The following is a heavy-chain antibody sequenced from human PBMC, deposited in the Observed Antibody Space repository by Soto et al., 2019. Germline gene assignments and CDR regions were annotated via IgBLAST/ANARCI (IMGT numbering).Heavy chain of an antibody. V-gene: IGHV3-30-3*01. CDR2: ISYDGSNK. CDR3: ARDGPTMIVGVQGGMDV. D-gene: IGHD3-22*01. Sequence: GSLRLSCAASGFTFSSYAMHWVRQAPGKGLEWVAVISYDGSNKYYADSVKGRFTISRDNSKNTLYLQMNSLRAEDTAVYYCARDGPTMIVGVQGGMDVRGQGTTGTVSS. CDR1: GFTFSSYA. J-gene: IGHJ6*02.